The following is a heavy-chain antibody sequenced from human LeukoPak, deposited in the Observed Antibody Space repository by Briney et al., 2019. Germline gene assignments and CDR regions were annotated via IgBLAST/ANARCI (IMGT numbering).Heavy chain of an antibody. Sequence: PGGSLRLSCAASGFSFSTDGMHWVRQAPGKGLEWVTFIRYDGSSTHYADSVKGRFTLSRDISKNTLYLQMNSLAAEDTALYYCAKDGPTLGVRPYYFDHWGQGTLVTVSS. CDR1: GFSFSTDG. D-gene: IGHD3-16*01. CDR2: IRYDGSST. CDR3: AKDGPTLGVRPYYFDH. J-gene: IGHJ4*02. V-gene: IGHV3-30*02.